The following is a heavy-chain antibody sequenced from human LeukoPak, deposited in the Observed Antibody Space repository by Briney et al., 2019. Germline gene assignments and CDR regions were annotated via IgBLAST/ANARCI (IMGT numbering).Heavy chain of an antibody. V-gene: IGHV3-30*04. CDR2: ISYDGSNK. CDR1: GFTFSSYA. Sequence: PGRSLRLSCAASGFTFSSYAMHWVRQAPGKGLEWVAVISYDGSNKYYADSVKGRLTISRDNSKNTLYLQMNSLRAEDTAVYYCARLGGRDGYNFRYWGQGTLVTVSS. CDR3: ARLGGRDGYNFRY. D-gene: IGHD5-24*01. J-gene: IGHJ4*02.